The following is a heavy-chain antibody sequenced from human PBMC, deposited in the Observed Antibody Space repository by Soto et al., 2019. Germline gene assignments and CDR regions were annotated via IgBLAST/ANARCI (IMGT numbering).Heavy chain of an antibody. J-gene: IGHJ4*02. V-gene: IGHV3-53*01. D-gene: IGHD3-3*01. CDR3: ARGITYYDFWSGYYTGGYYFDY. CDR2: IYSGGST. CDR1: GFTVSSNY. Sequence: EVQLVESGGGLIQPGGSLRLSCAASGFTVSSNYMSWVRQAPWKGLEWVSVIYSGGSTYYADSVKGRFTISRDNSKNTLYLQMNSLRAEDTAVYYCARGITYYDFWSGYYTGGYYFDYWGQGTLVTVSS.